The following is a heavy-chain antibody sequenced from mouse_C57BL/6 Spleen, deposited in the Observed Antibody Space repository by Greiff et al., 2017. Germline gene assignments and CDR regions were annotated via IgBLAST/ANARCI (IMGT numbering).Heavy chain of an antibody. V-gene: IGHV1-53*01. J-gene: IGHJ1*03. D-gene: IGHD1-1*01. CDR2: INPSNGGT. CDR1: GYTFTSYW. Sequence: QVQLQQSGTELVKPGASVKLSCKASGYTFTSYWMHWVKQRPGQGLEWIGNINPSNGGTNYNEKFKSKATLTVDKSSSTAYMQLSSLTSEDSAVYYCARSVRGSTNWYFDVWGTGTTVTVSS. CDR3: ARSVRGSTNWYFDV.